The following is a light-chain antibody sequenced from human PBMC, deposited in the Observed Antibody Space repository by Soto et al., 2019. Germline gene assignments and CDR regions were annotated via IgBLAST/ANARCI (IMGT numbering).Light chain of an antibody. CDR3: QQYADSRT. CDR2: GES. Sequence: EIVLTQSPGTLSLSPGERATLSCRASQSVRSNLAWYQQKPGQSPRLLIYGESTRATGIPDRFSGSGSGTDFTLTISRLEPEDFALYYCQQYADSRTFGQGTKVDNK. J-gene: IGKJ1*01. CDR1: QSVRSN. V-gene: IGKV3-20*01.